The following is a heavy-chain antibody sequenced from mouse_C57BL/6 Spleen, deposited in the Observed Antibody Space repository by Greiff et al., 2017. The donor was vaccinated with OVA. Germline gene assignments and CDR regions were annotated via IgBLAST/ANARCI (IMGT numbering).Heavy chain of an antibody. V-gene: IGHV1-50*01. Sequence: QVHVKQPGAELVKPGASVKLSCKASGYTFTSYWMQWVKQRPGQGLEWIGEIDPSASYTNYNQKFKGKATLTVDTSSSTAYMQLSSLTSEDSAVYYCARRDYYGSSHWYFDVWGTGTTVTVSS. CDR3: ARRDYYGSSHWYFDV. D-gene: IGHD1-1*01. CDR2: IDPSASYT. J-gene: IGHJ1*03. CDR1: GYTFTSYW.